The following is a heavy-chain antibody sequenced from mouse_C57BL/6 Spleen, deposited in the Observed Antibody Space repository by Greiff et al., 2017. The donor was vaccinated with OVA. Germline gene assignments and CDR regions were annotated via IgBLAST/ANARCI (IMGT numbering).Heavy chain of an antibody. J-gene: IGHJ3*01. V-gene: IGHV2-6*03. CDR1: GFSLTSYG. CDR2: IWSDGST. D-gene: IGHD2-5*01. CDR3: AREDSNYGGVWFAY. Sequence: VKLVESGPGLVAPSQSLSITCTVSGFSLTSYGVHWVRQPPGKGLEWLVVIWSDGSTTYNSALNSRLSISKDNSKSQVFLKMNSLQTDDTAMYYCAREDSNYGGVWFAYWGKGTLVTVSA.